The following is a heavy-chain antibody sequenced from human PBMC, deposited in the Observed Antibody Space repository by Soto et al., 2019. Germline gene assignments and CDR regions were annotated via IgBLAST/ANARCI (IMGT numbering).Heavy chain of an antibody. J-gene: IGHJ4*02. D-gene: IGHD3-10*01. CDR1: GFTFSSYS. Sequence: GGSLRLSCAASGFTFSSYSMNWVRQAPGKGLEWVSYISSSSTIYYADSVKGRFTISRDNAKNSLYLQMNSLRAEDTAVYYCARESDPSKLLWFGELLSNFDYWGQGTLVTVS. CDR3: ARESDPSKLLWFGELLSNFDY. CDR2: ISSSSTI. V-gene: IGHV3-48*01.